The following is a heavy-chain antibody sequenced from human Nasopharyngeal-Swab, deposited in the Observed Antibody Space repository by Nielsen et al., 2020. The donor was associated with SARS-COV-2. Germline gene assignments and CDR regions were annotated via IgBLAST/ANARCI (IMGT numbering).Heavy chain of an antibody. CDR2: IYYSGST. V-gene: IGHV4-59*12. Sequence: SETLSLTCTVSGGSISSYYWSWIRQPPGKGLEWIGYIYYSGSTYYNPSLKSRVTISVDTSKNQFSLKLSSATAADTAVYYCARDNDILTGYYRGVLDPWGQGTLVTVSS. CDR1: GGSISSYY. CDR3: ARDNDILTGYYRGVLDP. J-gene: IGHJ5*02. D-gene: IGHD3-9*01.